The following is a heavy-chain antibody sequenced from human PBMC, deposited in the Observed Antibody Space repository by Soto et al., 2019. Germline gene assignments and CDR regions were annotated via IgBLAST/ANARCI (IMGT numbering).Heavy chain of an antibody. J-gene: IGHJ4*02. D-gene: IGHD3-22*01. V-gene: IGHV4-59*01. CDR3: ARGGDSSGYPN. CDR2: IYYSGST. CDR1: GGSISSYY. Sequence: PSETLSLTCTVSGGSISSYYWSWIRQPPGKGLEWIGYIYYSGSTNYNPSLKSRVTISVDTSKNQFSLKLSSVTAADTAVYYCARGGDSSGYPNWGQGTLVTSPQ.